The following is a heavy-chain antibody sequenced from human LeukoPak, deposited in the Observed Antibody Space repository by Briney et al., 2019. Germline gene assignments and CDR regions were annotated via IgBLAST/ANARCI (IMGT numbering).Heavy chain of an antibody. CDR3: ARGWNYGLNWFDP. J-gene: IGHJ5*02. Sequence: SETLSLTCTVSGGSISSYYWSWIRQPPGKGLEWIGYIYYSGSTYYNPSLKSRVTISVDTSKNQFSLKLSSVTAADTAVYYCARGWNYGLNWFDPWGQGTLVTVSS. D-gene: IGHD1-7*01. CDR2: IYYSGST. V-gene: IGHV4-59*12. CDR1: GGSISSYY.